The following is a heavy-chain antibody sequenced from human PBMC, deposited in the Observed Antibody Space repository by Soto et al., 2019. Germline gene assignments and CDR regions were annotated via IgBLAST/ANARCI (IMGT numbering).Heavy chain of an antibody. V-gene: IGHV3-9*01. J-gene: IGHJ4*02. CDR1: GFTFDDYA. CDR2: INFRRDTI. CDR3: ATEVLRYFDGVIDS. Sequence: EVQLVESGGALVQPGRSLRLSCAASGFTFDDYALHWVRQAPGKGLEWVSGINFRRDTIYYADSVKGRFTISRDNAKNCLYLPMNSLRPEDTALYYCATEVLRYFDGVIDSWGQGTRVTVSS. D-gene: IGHD3-9*01.